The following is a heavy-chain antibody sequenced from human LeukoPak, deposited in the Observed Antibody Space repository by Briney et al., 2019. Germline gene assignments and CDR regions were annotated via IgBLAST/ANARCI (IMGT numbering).Heavy chain of an antibody. CDR1: GFTFTSYA. V-gene: IGHV3-23*01. CDR2: ISGSGGST. Sequence: PGGSLRLSCAASGFTFTSYAMSWVRQAPGKGLEWVSAISGSGGSTYYADSVKGRFTISRDNSKNTLYLQMNSLRAEDTAVYYCAREKKGRDGYSYYYYYGMDVWGQGTTVTVSS. J-gene: IGHJ6*02. CDR3: AREKKGRDGYSYYYYYGMDV. D-gene: IGHD5-24*01.